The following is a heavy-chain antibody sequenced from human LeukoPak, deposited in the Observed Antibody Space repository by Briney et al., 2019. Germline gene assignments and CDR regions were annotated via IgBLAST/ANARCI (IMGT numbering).Heavy chain of an antibody. Sequence: GGSLRPSCVSSGFIFSSYVMSWVRQAPGKGLEWVSSVSSTGGTTYYADSVKGRFTISRDNSKNTLYVQMNSLRAEDTAVYYCAKDGQYSSSPPYYFDYWGQGTLVTVSS. CDR2: VSSTGGTT. V-gene: IGHV3-23*01. J-gene: IGHJ4*02. CDR1: GFIFSSYV. D-gene: IGHD6-6*01. CDR3: AKDGQYSSSPPYYFDY.